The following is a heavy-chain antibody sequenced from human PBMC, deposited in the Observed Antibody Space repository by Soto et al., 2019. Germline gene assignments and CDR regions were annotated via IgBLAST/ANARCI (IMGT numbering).Heavy chain of an antibody. CDR2: IYNSGSP. V-gene: IGHV4-39*01. Sequence: SETLSLTCTVSGDSISSSSYYWGWIRQSPGEELEWIGSIYNSGSPTYNPSLKSRVTISVDTSKNQFSLKLSSVTAADTAVYYCARHRVSSGWSNWFDPWGQGTLVTVSS. J-gene: IGHJ5*02. CDR1: GDSISSSSYY. CDR3: ARHRVSSGWSNWFDP. D-gene: IGHD6-19*01.